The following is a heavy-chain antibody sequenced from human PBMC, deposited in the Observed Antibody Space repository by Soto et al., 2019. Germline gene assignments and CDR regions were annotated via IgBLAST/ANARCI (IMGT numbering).Heavy chain of an antibody. CDR1: GDSISSRDFY. Sequence: SETLSITCTVSGDSISSRDFYGGWIRQHPGKGLEWIGYIYYSGSTFYNPSLKSRVAISVDTSKNQFSLKLSSVTAADTAVYYCARLFALSGFDYWGQGTLVTVSS. CDR2: IYYSGST. CDR3: ARLFALSGFDY. D-gene: IGHD3-3*01. V-gene: IGHV4-31*03. J-gene: IGHJ4*02.